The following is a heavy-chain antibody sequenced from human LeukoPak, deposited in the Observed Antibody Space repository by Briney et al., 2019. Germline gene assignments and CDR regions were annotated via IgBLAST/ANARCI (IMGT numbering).Heavy chain of an antibody. CDR3: ARDPFNGSGSYYYLY. V-gene: IGHV3-7*01. D-gene: IGHD3-10*01. CDR2: IKQDGSEK. Sequence: GGSLRLSCAASGFTFSSYWMSWVRQAPGKGLEWVANIKQDGSEKYYVDSVKGRFTISRDNAKNSLYLQMNSLRDEDTAVYYCARDPFNGSGSYYYLYWGQGTLVTVSS. CDR1: GFTFSSYW. J-gene: IGHJ4*02.